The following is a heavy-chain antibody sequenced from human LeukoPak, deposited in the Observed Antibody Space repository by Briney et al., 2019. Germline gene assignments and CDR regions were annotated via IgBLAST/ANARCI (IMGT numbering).Heavy chain of an antibody. CDR2: ISYDGSNK. V-gene: IGHV3-30*18. CDR3: AKDIAAAGTTYHYYGMDV. Sequence: GRSLRLSCAASGFTFSSYGMHWVRQAPGKGLGWVAVISYDGSNKYYADSVKGRFTISRDNSKNTLYLQMNSLRAEDTAVYYCAKDIAAAGTTYHYYGMDVWGQGTTVTVSS. J-gene: IGHJ6*02. CDR1: GFTFSSYG. D-gene: IGHD6-13*01.